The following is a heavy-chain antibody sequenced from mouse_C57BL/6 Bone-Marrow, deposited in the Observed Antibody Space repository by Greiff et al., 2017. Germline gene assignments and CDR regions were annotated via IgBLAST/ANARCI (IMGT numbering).Heavy chain of an antibody. CDR2: ISGGGGNT. D-gene: IGHD3-2*02. V-gene: IGHV5-9*01. Sequence: EVKLMESGGGLVKPGGSLKLSCAASGFTFSSYTMSWVRQTPEKRLEWVATISGGGGNTYYPDSVKGRFTISRDNAKNTRYLQMSSLRSEDTALYYWARLPTAEATRYAMDYWGQGTSVTVSS. CDR1: GFTFSSYT. J-gene: IGHJ4*01. CDR3: ARLPTAEATRYAMDY.